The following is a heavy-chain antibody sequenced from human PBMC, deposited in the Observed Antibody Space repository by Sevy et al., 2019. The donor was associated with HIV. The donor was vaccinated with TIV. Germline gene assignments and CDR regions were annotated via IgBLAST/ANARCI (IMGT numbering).Heavy chain of an antibody. CDR2: IYYSGST. Sequence: SETLSLTCTVSGGSISSSSYYWGWIRQPPGKGLEWIGSIYYSGSTYYNPSLKSRVTISVDTSKNQFSLKLGSVTAADTAVYYCARHMRVGYSGSSSRGIDYWGQGTLVTVSS. D-gene: IGHD1-26*01. J-gene: IGHJ4*02. CDR3: ARHMRVGYSGSSSRGIDY. V-gene: IGHV4-39*01. CDR1: GGSISSSSYY.